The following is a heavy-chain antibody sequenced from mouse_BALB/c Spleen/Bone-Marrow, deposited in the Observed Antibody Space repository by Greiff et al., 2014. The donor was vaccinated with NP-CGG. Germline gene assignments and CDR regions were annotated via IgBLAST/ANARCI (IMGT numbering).Heavy chain of an antibody. V-gene: IGHV1-7*01. J-gene: IGHJ4*01. Sequence: QVQLQQSGAELAKPGASVKMSCKASGYTFTSYWMHWVKQRPGQGLEWIGYINPASGYTEYNQKFKDKATLTADKSSSTAYMQRGSLTSEYAAVYYCATGYYAMDSWGQGSSVTVSS. CDR2: INPASGYT. CDR1: GYTFTSYW. CDR3: ATGYYAMDS.